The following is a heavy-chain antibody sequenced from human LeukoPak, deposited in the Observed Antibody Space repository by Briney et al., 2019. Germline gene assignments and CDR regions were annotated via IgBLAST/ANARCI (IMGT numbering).Heavy chain of an antibody. CDR1: GFTLSNNA. V-gene: IGHV3-23*01. CDR2: LGSDGGN. D-gene: IGHD7-27*01. J-gene: IGHJ4*02. Sequence: TGGSLRLSCAASGFTLSNNAMSWVRQAPGKGLEWVSALGSDGGNYYADSVEGRFTISRDNSKNTLYLQMNSLRVEDTAAYYCAKDLLNWEFDYWGQGTLVTVSS. CDR3: AKDLLNWEFDY.